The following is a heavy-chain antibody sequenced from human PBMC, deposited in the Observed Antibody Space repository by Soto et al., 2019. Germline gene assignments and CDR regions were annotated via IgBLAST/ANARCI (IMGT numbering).Heavy chain of an antibody. J-gene: IGHJ4*02. CDR1: GVTFSSYA. V-gene: IGHV1-69*13. CDR2: IIRIFHTP. Sequence: GASVKVSCKASGVTFSSYAFSWVRQAPGQGLEWMGGIIRIFHTPTYAQKFQGRVTITADESTSTAYMELISLRSDDTAVYYCVHRRDGYNSAFFDYWGQGTVVTVSS. D-gene: IGHD5-12*01. CDR3: VHRRDGYNSAFFDY.